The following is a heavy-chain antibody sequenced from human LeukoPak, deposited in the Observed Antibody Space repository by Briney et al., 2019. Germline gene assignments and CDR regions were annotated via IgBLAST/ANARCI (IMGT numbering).Heavy chain of an antibody. CDR1: GFTFSSYS. J-gene: IGHJ3*02. Sequence: GGSLRLSCAASGFTFSSYSMNWVRQAPGKGLEWVSSISSSSSYIYYADSVKGRFTISRDNAKNSLYLQMNSLRAEDTAVYYCARGGGFYYYDSSGPDVFDIWGQGTMVTVSS. CDR3: ARGGGFYYYDSSGPDVFDI. V-gene: IGHV3-21*01. CDR2: ISSSSSYI. D-gene: IGHD3-22*01.